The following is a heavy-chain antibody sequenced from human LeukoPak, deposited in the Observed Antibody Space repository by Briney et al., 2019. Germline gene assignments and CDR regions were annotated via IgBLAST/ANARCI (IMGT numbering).Heavy chain of an antibody. Sequence: PGGSLRLSCAASGFTFSDYYMTWIRQAPGKGLEWVSYISGSGTTIYYADSLKGRFTISRDNSKNSLFLQMNSLRAEDTAVYYCVRSHRDKTTTTNWGWFDPWGQGMLVTVSS. CDR3: VRSHRDKTTTTNWGWFDP. CDR2: ISGSGTTI. J-gene: IGHJ5*02. V-gene: IGHV3-11*04. D-gene: IGHD7-27*01. CDR1: GFTFSDYY.